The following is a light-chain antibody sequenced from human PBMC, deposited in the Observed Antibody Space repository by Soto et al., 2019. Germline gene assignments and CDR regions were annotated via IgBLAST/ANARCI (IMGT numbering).Light chain of an antibody. CDR2: DAS. J-gene: IGKJ1*01. Sequence: EIVLTQSPGTLYLSPGERATLSCRASQSVSVHLAWYQQKPGQAPRLLIYDASNRATGIPARFSGSGSGTDLTLTISSLEPEDFAVYHCVQRTTWPWTCGQGSKVEIK. CDR3: VQRTTWPWT. CDR1: QSVSVH. V-gene: IGKV3-11*01.